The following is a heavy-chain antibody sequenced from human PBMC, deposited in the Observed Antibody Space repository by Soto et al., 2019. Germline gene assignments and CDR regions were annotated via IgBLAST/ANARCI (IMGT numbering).Heavy chain of an antibody. CDR2: IYHSGST. CDR3: ARVSPQTAAAY. V-gene: IGHV4-4*02. J-gene: IGHJ4*02. D-gene: IGHD6-13*01. Sequence: PSETLSLTCAVSGGSISSSNWWSWVRQPPGKGLEWIGEIYHSGSTNYNPSLKSRVTISVDKSENQFSLKLSSVTAADTAVYYCARVSPQTAAAYWGQGTLVTVSS. CDR1: GGSISSSNW.